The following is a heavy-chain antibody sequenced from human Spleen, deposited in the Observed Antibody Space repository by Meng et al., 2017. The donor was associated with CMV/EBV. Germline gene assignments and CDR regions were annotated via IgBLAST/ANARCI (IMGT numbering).Heavy chain of an antibody. CDR2: IKSKTDGGTT. CDR1: GFTFSNAW. D-gene: IGHD3-3*01. J-gene: IGHJ5*02. Sequence: GESLKISCAASGFTFSNAWMSWVRQAPGKGLEWVGRIKSKTDGGTTDYAAPVKGRFTISRDDSKNTLYLQMNSLKTEDTAVYYCTTASRFYDFWSGYPGWFDPWGQGTLVTVSS. CDR3: TTASRFYDFWSGYPGWFDP. V-gene: IGHV3-15*01.